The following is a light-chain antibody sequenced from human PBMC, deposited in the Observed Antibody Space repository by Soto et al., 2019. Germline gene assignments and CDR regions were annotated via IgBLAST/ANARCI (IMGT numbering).Light chain of an antibody. J-gene: IGKJ1*01. Sequence: EIVLTQSPGTLSLSPWARAALSFSASQSVSSSYLAWYQQKPGQAPRLLIYGASSRATAIPARFSGSGCGTDFTLTISSLEPEDVAVDYCQQRSNWPWTFGQGTKVDIK. CDR1: QSVSSSY. V-gene: IGKV3D-20*02. CDR2: GAS. CDR3: QQRSNWPWT.